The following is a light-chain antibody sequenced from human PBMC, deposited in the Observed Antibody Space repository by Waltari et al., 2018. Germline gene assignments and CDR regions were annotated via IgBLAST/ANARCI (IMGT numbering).Light chain of an antibody. V-gene: IGKV4-1*01. Sequence: DIVMTQSPDSLAVSLGARATINCKSSQSLLYSSNNKNYLVWYQQKPGQPPKPLIYWASTRESGVPGRFSGSGSGTDFTLTISSLQAEDVAVYYCQQHYSSPRTFGQGTKVEIK. CDR3: QQHYSSPRT. CDR2: WAS. CDR1: QSLLYSSNNKNY. J-gene: IGKJ1*01.